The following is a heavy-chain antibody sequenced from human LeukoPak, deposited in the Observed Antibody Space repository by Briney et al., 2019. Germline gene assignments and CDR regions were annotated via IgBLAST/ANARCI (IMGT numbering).Heavy chain of an antibody. Sequence: GGSLRLSCAASGFTFSSYGMHWVRQAPGKGLEWVAVIWYDGSNKYYADSVKGRFTTSRDNSKNTLYLQMNSLRAEDTAVYYCARDMGMVRGDYWGQGTLVTVSS. CDR1: GFTFSSYG. J-gene: IGHJ4*02. V-gene: IGHV3-33*01. CDR3: ARDMGMVRGDY. D-gene: IGHD6-13*01. CDR2: IWYDGSNK.